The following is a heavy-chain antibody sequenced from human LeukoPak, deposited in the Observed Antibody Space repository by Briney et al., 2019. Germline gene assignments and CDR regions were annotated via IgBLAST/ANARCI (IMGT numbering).Heavy chain of an antibody. CDR1: GYTFTGYY. CDR2: INPNSGGT. V-gene: IGHV1-2*02. J-gene: IGHJ5*02. Sequence: ASVKVSCKASGYTFTGYYMHWVRQAPGQGLEWMGWINPNSGGTNYAQKFQGRVTMTRDTSISTAYMELSRLRSDDTAVYYCARDRQQLWLSGWFDPWGQGTLVTVSS. CDR3: ARDRQQLWLSGWFDP. D-gene: IGHD5-18*01.